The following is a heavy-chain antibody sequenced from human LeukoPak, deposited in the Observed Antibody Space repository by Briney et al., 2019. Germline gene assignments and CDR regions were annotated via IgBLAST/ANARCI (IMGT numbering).Heavy chain of an antibody. V-gene: IGHV3-30-3*01. CDR2: ISYDGSNK. J-gene: IGHJ3*02. Sequence: GGTLRLSCAGSGFTFRCYAMHWVRQAPGKGLEWVAVISYDGSNKDYADSVKGRFTISRDNSKNTLFLQMNSLRAEDTAVYYCAREIFNGFDIWGQGTMVTVSS. CDR3: AREIFNGFDI. CDR1: GFTFRCYA.